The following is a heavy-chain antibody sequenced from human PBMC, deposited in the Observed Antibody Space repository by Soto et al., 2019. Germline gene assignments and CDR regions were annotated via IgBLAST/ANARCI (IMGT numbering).Heavy chain of an antibody. D-gene: IGHD3-22*01. CDR3: ARDRGPSSGYYPYWFDP. J-gene: IGHJ5*02. V-gene: IGHV1-69*12. CDR2: IIPIFGTA. Sequence: QVQLVQSGAEGKKPGSSVKVSCKASGGTFSSYAISWVRQAPGQGLEWMGEIIPIFGTANYAQKFQGRVTITADESTSIAYMELSSLRSEDTDVYYCARDRGPSSGYYPYWFDPWGQGTLVTVSS. CDR1: GGTFSSYA.